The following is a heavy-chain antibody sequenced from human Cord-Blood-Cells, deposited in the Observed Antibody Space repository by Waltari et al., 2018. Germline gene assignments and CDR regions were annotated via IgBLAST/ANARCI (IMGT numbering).Heavy chain of an antibody. D-gene: IGHD3-10*01. V-gene: IGHV3-30-3*01. J-gene: IGHJ4*02. CDR1: GFPFSRYA. Sequence: QVQLVESGGGVVQPGRSLRLSCAASGFPFSRYAMHWVRQAPGKGLEWVAVISYDGSNKYYADSVKGRFTISRDNSKNTLYLQMNSLRAEDTAVYYCARDRSLYGSGMGGDYWGQGTLVTVSS. CDR3: ARDRSLYGSGMGGDY. CDR2: ISYDGSNK.